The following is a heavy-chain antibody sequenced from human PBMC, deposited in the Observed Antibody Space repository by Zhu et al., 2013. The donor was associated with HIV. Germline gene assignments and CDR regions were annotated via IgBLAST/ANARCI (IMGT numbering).Heavy chain of an antibody. CDR2: INPSGGSR. CDR1: GYTFTSYY. J-gene: IGHJ4*02. CDR3: ARSYYDSSGYFVIDY. D-gene: IGHD3-22*01. Sequence: QVQLVQSGAEVKKPGASVKVSCKASGYTFTSYYMHWVRQAPGQGLEWMGIINPSGGSRSNAEKFQGRVTMTRDTSTRTVYMELSSLRFEDTAVYYCARSYYDSSGYFVIDYWGQGTLVTVSS. V-gene: IGHV1-46*01.